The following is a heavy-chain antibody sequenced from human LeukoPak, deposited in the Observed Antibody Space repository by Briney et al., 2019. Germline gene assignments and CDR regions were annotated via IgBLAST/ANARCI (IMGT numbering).Heavy chain of an antibody. V-gene: IGHV3-7*01. CDR2: IKPDGSQI. CDR3: ARDLNWETY. CDR1: GLTFSGAW. D-gene: IGHD1-1*01. Sequence: GGSLRLSCTASGLTFSGAWMTWVRQAPGKGLEWVANIKPDGSQIYYVDSVKGRFTISRDNAKNSLYLQMNSLRAEDTAVYYCARDLNWETYWGQGTLVTVSS. J-gene: IGHJ4*02.